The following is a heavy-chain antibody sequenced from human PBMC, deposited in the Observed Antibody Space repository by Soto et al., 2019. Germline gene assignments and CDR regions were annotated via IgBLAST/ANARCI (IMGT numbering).Heavy chain of an antibody. CDR2: ISYDGSNK. CDR1: GFTFSSYA. Sequence: PGGSLRLSCAASGFTFSSYAMHWVRQAPGKGLEWVAVISYDGSNKYYADSVKGRFTISRDNSKNTLYLQMNSLRAEDTAVYCCARGRTEGYFDYWGQGTLVTVSS. V-gene: IGHV3-30-3*01. CDR3: ARGRTEGYFDY. J-gene: IGHJ4*02. D-gene: IGHD2-2*01.